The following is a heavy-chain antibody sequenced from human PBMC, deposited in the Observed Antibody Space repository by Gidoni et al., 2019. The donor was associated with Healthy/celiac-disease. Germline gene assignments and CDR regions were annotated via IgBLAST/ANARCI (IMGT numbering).Heavy chain of an antibody. V-gene: IGHV4-4*02. Sequence: QVQLQESGTGLVKPSGTLSLTCAVSGGSISSSNWWSWVRQPPGKGLEWIGEIYHSGGTNYNPSPKSRVTISADTSKNQLSLKLSSVTAADTAVYYCARAGYGGGSWSWFDPWGQGTLVTVSS. J-gene: IGHJ5*02. CDR2: IYHSGGT. CDR3: ARAGYGGGSWSWFDP. D-gene: IGHD6-13*01. CDR1: GGSISSSNW.